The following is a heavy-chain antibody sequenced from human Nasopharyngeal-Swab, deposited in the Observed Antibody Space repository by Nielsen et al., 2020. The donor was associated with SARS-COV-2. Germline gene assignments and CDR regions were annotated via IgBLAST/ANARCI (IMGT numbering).Heavy chain of an antibody. Sequence: SLKISCAASGFTFSSYGMHWVRQAPGKGLEWVAVISYDGSNKYYADSVKGRFTISRDNSKNTLYLQMNSLRAEDTAVYYCAKPHGGATYSPFFNYWGQGTLVTVSS. V-gene: IGHV3-30*18. CDR3: AKPHGGATYSPFFNY. J-gene: IGHJ4*02. CDR2: ISYDGSNK. CDR1: GFTFSSYG. D-gene: IGHD1-26*01.